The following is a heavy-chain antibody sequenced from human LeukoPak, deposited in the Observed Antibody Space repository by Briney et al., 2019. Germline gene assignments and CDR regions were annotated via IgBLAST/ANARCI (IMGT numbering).Heavy chain of an antibody. V-gene: IGHV3-23*01. D-gene: IGHD3-22*01. CDR3: ARMYYYDSSGYYLEY. Sequence: GGSLRLSCAASGFTFSSYAMSWVRQAPGKGLEWVSAISGSGGSTYYADSVKGRFTISRDNSKNTLYLHMNSLRAEDTAVYYCARMYYYDSSGYYLEYGGQGTLVTVSS. J-gene: IGHJ4*02. CDR2: ISGSGGST. CDR1: GFTFSSYA.